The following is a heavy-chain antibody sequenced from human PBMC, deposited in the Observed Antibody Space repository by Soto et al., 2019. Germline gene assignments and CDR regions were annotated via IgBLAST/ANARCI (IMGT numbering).Heavy chain of an antibody. Sequence: RGSLRRSCAASGFTVSSYALHRVRQDQGKGLEGVAVISYDGSNKYYADSVKGRFTISRDNSKNTLYLQMNSLRAEDTAVYYWARRRPYYGSGSPDFWGQGTLVTVSS. D-gene: IGHD3-10*01. CDR3: ARRRPYYGSGSPDF. CDR1: GFTVSSYA. J-gene: IGHJ4*02. CDR2: ISYDGSNK. V-gene: IGHV3-30-3*01.